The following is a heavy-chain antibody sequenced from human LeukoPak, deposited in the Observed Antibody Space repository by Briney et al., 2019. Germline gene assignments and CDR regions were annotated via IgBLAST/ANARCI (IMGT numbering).Heavy chain of an antibody. CDR1: GYRFTSYW. D-gene: IGHD5-18*01. J-gene: IGHJ4*02. V-gene: IGHV5-51*01. CDR3: ARGASGYSYGYGFDY. Sequence: GESLKISFQGSGYRFTSYWIGWVRPMPGKGLEWMGIIYPGDSDTRYSPSFQGQVTISADKSISTAYLQWSSLKASDTAMYYCARGASGYSYGYGFDYWGQGTLVTVSS. CDR2: IYPGDSDT.